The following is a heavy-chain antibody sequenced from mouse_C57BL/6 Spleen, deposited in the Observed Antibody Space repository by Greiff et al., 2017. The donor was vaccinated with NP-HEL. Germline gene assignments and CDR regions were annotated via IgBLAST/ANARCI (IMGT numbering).Heavy chain of an antibody. CDR3: ARIYYGNYVNYAMDY. V-gene: IGHV2-9-1*01. CDR1: GFSLTSYA. D-gene: IGHD2-1*01. J-gene: IGHJ4*01. Sequence: VQLVESGPGLVAPSQSLSITCTVSGFSLTSYAISWVRQPPGKGLEWLGVIWTGGGTNYNSALKSRLSISKDNSKSQVFLKMNSLQTDDTARYYCARIYYGNYVNYAMDYWGQGTSVTVSS. CDR2: IWTGGGT.